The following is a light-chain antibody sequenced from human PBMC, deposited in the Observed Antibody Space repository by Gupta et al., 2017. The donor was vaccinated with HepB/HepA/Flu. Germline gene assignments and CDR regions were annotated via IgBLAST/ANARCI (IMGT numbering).Light chain of an antibody. CDR2: LAN. CDR3: VQALQTPT. V-gene: IGKV2-28*01. J-gene: IGKJ3*01. Sequence: DIVMTQSPLSLPVTPGEPASISCRSSQSLRHSNGYTYLDWYLQKPGQSPQLLIYLANNRASGVPDRFGGSGSGTDFTLKITRVEAEDVGVYYCVQALQTPTFGPGTKVDI. CDR1: QSLRHSNGYTY.